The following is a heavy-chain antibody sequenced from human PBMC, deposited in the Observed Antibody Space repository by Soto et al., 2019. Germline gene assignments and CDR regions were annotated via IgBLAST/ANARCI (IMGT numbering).Heavy chain of an antibody. CDR2: ISGSGGST. CDR3: ARRGSGSYYDY. Sequence: EVQLLESGGGLVQPGGSLRLSCAASGFTFSSYAMRWVRQAPGKGLEWVSAISGSGGSTYYADSVKGRFTISRDDSKNTLYLQMNSLRAEDTAVYDGARRGSGSYYDYWGQGTLVTVSS. J-gene: IGHJ4*02. CDR1: GFTFSSYA. V-gene: IGHV3-23*01. D-gene: IGHD1-26*01.